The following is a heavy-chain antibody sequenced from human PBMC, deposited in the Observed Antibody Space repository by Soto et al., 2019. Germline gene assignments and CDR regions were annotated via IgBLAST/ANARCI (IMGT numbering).Heavy chain of an antibody. V-gene: IGHV4-39*01. CDR1: GGSINVSSYF. Sequence: QLQLQESGPGLVRPSETLSLTCTVSGGSINVSSYFWGWIRQPPGKGLEWIGSLYVGGSSHSNPSLTSRATTSVDTSKNQFSLRLSSMTDADTAVYYCARHPRAMAIRGAFDIWGQGTLVTVSS. CDR3: ARHPRAMAIRGAFDI. D-gene: IGHD2-8*01. CDR2: LYVGGSS. J-gene: IGHJ3*02.